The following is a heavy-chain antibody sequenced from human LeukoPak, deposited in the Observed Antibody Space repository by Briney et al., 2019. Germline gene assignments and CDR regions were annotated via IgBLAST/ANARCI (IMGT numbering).Heavy chain of an antibody. V-gene: IGHV3-30*02. D-gene: IGHD6-19*01. CDR2: IRYDGNNK. Sequence: PGGSLRLSCAASGFTFSDYSMHWVRQAPGKGLNWVAFIRYDGNNKYYADSVKGRFTISRDNSKNMLYLQMKSLRTEDTAIYYCASCKQWLVVDIDYWGQGTLVTVSS. J-gene: IGHJ4*02. CDR3: ASCKQWLVVDIDY. CDR1: GFTFSDYS.